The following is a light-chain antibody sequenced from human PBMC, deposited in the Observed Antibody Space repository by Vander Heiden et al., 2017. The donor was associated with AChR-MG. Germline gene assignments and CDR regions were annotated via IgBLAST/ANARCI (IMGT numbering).Light chain of an antibody. CDR1: SSDVGGKNY. CDR2: EVS. V-gene: IGLV2-8*01. J-gene: IGLJ3*02. CDR3: SSDAGSNNWV. Sequence: QSALTHPPSASGSPGQSVPISCTGSSSDVGGKNYASWYQQHPGKAPILVIYEVSKRPSGVPERFSGSKSGNTATLTVSGLQAEDEADYYCSSDAGSNNWVFGGGTKLTVL.